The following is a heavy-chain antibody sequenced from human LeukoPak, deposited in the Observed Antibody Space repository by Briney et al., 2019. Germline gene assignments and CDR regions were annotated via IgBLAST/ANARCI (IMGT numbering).Heavy chain of an antibody. CDR1: GFSFDDYA. D-gene: IGHD3-22*01. J-gene: IGHJ4*02. Sequence: GGSLRLSCAASGFSFDDYAMHWVRQAPGKGLEWVSAISGSSGSTYYADSVKGRFTISRDNSKNTLYLQMNSLRAEDTAVYYCAKRHSSGRIDYWGQGTLVTVSS. CDR3: AKRHSSGRIDY. CDR2: ISGSSGST. V-gene: IGHV3-23*01.